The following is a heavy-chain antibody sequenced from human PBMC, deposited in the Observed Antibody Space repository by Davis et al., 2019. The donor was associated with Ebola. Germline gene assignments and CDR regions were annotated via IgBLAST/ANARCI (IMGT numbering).Heavy chain of an antibody. CDR2: IYYTGST. CDR1: GGSMTNYY. J-gene: IGHJ6*02. D-gene: IGHD4-17*01. V-gene: IGHV4-59*01. Sequence: SETLSLTCTVSGGSMTNYYWSWIRQPPGKGLEWIGYIYYTGSTNYNRSLESRVTIAVDTSKNQFSLKLSSVTAADTAVYYCARVSTVTTSGIYYGMDVWGQGTTVTVSS. CDR3: ARVSTVTTSGIYYGMDV.